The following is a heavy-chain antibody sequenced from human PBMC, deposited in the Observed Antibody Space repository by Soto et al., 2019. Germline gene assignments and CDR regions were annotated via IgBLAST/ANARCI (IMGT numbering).Heavy chain of an antibody. Sequence: QITLKEAGPTLVRPTQTLTLTCTFSGFSLSTTGVSVGWIRPPPGKALEWIALIYWDDDKRYSPSLKSRLTITKDTDKKEVILTMTKIDPVDTSTYYAAKRLSDDGLGRKRANDLGPWGQGILVTVSS. J-gene: IGHJ5*02. V-gene: IGHV2-5*02. CDR3: AKRLSDDGLGRKRANDLGP. CDR1: GFSLSTTGVS. CDR2: IYWDDDK. D-gene: IGHD3-10*01.